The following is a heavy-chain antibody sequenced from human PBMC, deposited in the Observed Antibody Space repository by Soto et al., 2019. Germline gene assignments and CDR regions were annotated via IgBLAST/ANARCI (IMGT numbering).Heavy chain of an antibody. CDR2: IIPIFGTA. CDR1: GGTFSSYA. J-gene: IGHJ6*02. CDR3: ASHLTWPTGYYGMDV. Sequence: QVQLVQSGAEVKKPGSSVKVSCKASGGTFSSYAISWVRQAPGQGLEGMGGIIPIFGTATYAQKFQGRVTITADESTSKAYMELSSLRSEDTAVYDCASHLTWPTGYYGMDVWGQGTTVTVSS. V-gene: IGHV1-69*12. D-gene: IGHD3-10*01.